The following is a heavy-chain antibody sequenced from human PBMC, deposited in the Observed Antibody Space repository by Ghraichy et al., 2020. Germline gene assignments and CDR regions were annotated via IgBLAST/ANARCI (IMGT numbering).Heavy chain of an antibody. D-gene: IGHD4-23*01. CDR1: GGSISSYY. CDR2: IYYSGST. Sequence: SQTLSLTCTVSGGSISSYYWSWIRQPPGKGLEWIGYIYYSGSTNYNPSLKSRVTISVDTSKNQFSLKLSSVTAADTAVYYCAREGGNDAFDIWGQGTMVTVSS. CDR3: AREGGNDAFDI. J-gene: IGHJ3*02. V-gene: IGHV4-59*01.